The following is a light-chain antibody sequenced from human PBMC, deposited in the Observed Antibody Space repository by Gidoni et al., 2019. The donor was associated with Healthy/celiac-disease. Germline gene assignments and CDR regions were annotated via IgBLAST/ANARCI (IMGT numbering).Light chain of an antibody. CDR1: RSDVGGYNY. V-gene: IGLV2-11*01. CDR3: CSYAGSYSWV. J-gene: IGLJ3*02. CDR2: DVS. Sequence: QSALNEPRSVYGSPEQPVTISCTGTRSDVGGYNYVSWYQQHPGKASHLLIYDVSKRPSGVPDRFSRSKSSNTASLTLSALQAEDDADYYCCSYAGSYSWVFGGGTNLTVL.